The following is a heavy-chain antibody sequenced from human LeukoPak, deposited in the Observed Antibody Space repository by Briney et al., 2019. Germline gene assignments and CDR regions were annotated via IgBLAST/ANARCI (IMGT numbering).Heavy chain of an antibody. CDR2: IYSGGST. CDR3: AREGYSYGYFSLDY. J-gene: IGHJ4*02. Sequence: GGSLRLSCAASGFTVSSNYMSWVRQAPGKGLESVSVIYSGGSTYYADSVKGRFTISRDNSKNTLYLQMNSLRAEDTAVYYCAREGYSYGYFSLDYWGQGTLVTVSS. D-gene: IGHD5-18*01. V-gene: IGHV3-53*01. CDR1: GFTVSSNY.